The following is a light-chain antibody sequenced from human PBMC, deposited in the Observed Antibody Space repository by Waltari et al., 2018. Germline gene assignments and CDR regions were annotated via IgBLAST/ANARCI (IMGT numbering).Light chain of an antibody. CDR3: QQGSNGYT. CDR1: QSVSSH. J-gene: IGKJ2*01. CDR2: DAS. V-gene: IGKV3-11*01. Sequence: EIVLTQSPATLSLSPGERVTLSCRASQSVSSHLAWYQQKPGQAPRLLIYDASNRATGIPARFTGSGSGTDFTLTISRLEPEDFAVYYCQQGSNGYTFGQGTRLQIK.